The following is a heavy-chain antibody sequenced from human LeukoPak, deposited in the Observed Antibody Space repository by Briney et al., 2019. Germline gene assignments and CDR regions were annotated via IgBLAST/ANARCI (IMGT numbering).Heavy chain of an antibody. CDR3: ARDLSSPPYWELDY. D-gene: IGHD1-26*01. Sequence: ASVKVSCKATGYIFTVYHIHWVRQAPGQEPEGMGRITPDSGDTNYALQFQGRVTMTRDTSINTAYMDLSRLTSDDTAVYYCARDLSSPPYWELDYWGQGTLVTVSS. V-gene: IGHV1-2*06. J-gene: IGHJ4*02. CDR1: GYIFTVYH. CDR2: ITPDSGDT.